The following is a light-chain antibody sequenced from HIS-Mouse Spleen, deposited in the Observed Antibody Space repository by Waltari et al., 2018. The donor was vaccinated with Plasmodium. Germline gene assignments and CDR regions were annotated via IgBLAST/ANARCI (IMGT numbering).Light chain of an antibody. Sequence: QSALTQPRSVSGSPGQSVTISCTGTSSDFGGYNYVSWYQQHPGKAPKLMIYEVSKRPSGVPDRFSGSKSGNTASLTISGLQAEDEADYYCCSYAGSYTYVFGTGTKVTVL. V-gene: IGLV2-11*01. CDR1: SSDFGGYNY. CDR2: EVS. J-gene: IGLJ1*01. CDR3: CSYAGSYTYV.